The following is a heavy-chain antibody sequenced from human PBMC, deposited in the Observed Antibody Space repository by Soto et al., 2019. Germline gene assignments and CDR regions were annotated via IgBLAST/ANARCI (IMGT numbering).Heavy chain of an antibody. CDR2: VSRAGTYT. CDR3: VKYTVTEDLGES. CDR1: GFTFSSYA. J-gene: IGHJ5*02. V-gene: IGHV3-23*01. D-gene: IGHD3-16*01. Sequence: EVQLLESGGDVVRPGGSLRLSCAAPGFTFSSYAMGWVRQAPGKGLEWVAGVSRAGTYTFYADSVRGRFSISGDNSRDTVDLYMNALRGDDTAVYFCVKYTVTEDLGESWGQGTLVSVSS.